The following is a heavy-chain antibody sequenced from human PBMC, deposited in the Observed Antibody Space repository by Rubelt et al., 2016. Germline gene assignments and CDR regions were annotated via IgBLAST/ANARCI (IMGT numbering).Heavy chain of an antibody. V-gene: IGHV4-39*02. CDR2: IYISGIT. J-gene: IGHJ4*02. CDR1: GGSISSRTYY. CDR3: ARLREEKATIFDF. Sequence: QLQLQESGPGLVKPSETPSLNCSVSGGSISSRTYYWGWIRQPPGKGLDWVGSIYISGITYYNPSLKSRVTISVDTSKSHLSLKLTSVTAADTAIYYCARLREEKATIFDFWGQGTLVTVSS. D-gene: IGHD5-24*01.